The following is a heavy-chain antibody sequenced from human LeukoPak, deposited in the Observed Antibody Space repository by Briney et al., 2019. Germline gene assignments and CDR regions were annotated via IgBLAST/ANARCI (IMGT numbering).Heavy chain of an antibody. Sequence: TAGGSLRLSCAASGFTFSSYSMNWVRQAPGKGLEWVSSISSSSSYIYYADSVKGRFTISRDNAKNSLYLQMDSLRAEDTAVYYCAREGGSSWSRFDYWGQGTLVTVSS. D-gene: IGHD6-13*01. J-gene: IGHJ4*02. CDR3: AREGGSSWSRFDY. CDR1: GFTFSSYS. CDR2: ISSSSSYI. V-gene: IGHV3-21*01.